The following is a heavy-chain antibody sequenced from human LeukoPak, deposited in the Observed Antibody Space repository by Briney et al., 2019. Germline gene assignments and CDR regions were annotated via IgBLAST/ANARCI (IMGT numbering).Heavy chain of an antibody. D-gene: IGHD3-22*01. CDR2: IRYDGSNK. V-gene: IGHV3-30*02. J-gene: IGHJ5*02. Sequence: GGSLRLSCAASGFTFSSYGMHWVRQAPGKGLEWVAFIRYDGSNKYYADSVKGRLTISRDNSKNTLYLQMNSLRAEDTAVYYCAKVYYDSSGYYYPNWFDPWGQGTLVTVSS. CDR1: GFTFSSYG. CDR3: AKVYYDSSGYYYPNWFDP.